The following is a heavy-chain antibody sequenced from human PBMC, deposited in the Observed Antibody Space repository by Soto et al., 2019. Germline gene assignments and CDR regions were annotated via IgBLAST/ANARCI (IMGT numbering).Heavy chain of an antibody. D-gene: IGHD6-19*01. CDR1: GYTFTGYY. Sequence: QVQLVQSGAAVKKPGASVKVSCKAPGYTFTGYYMHWVRKAPGQGLAWMGWFNPNSGGTNYEQKFQGRVTMTRDTSISTADMELSRLRCDDTAVYYCATSYSCGWDFDYWGQGTLVTVSS. J-gene: IGHJ4*02. V-gene: IGHV1-2*02. CDR3: ATSYSCGWDFDY. CDR2: FNPNSGGT.